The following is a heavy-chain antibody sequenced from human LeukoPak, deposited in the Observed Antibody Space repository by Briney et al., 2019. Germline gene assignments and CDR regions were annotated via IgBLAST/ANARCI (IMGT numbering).Heavy chain of an antibody. CDR1: GFTVSSNY. CDR2: IYSGGNT. Sequence: PGGSLRLSCAASGFTVSSNYMSWVRQAPGEGLEWVSVIYSGGNTYYADSVKGRFTISRDNSKNTLYLQMNNLRAEDTALYYCARGLAVAARFDYWGQGTLVTVSS. D-gene: IGHD6-19*01. V-gene: IGHV3-53*01. J-gene: IGHJ4*02. CDR3: ARGLAVAARFDY.